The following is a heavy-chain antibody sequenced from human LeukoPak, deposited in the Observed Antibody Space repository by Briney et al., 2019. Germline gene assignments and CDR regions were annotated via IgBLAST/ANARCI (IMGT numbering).Heavy chain of an antibody. J-gene: IGHJ4*02. CDR1: GFTFNNYA. Sequence: GGSLRLSXAASGFTFNNYAMNWVRQAPGKGLEWVSGISASGGSTYYADSVKGRFTISRDESKNTLDLQMNSLRAEDTALYYCAKSANDYCSGTSCYKFDYWGQGTLVAVSS. CDR3: AKSANDYCSGTSCYKFDY. CDR2: ISASGGST. D-gene: IGHD2-2*02. V-gene: IGHV3-23*01.